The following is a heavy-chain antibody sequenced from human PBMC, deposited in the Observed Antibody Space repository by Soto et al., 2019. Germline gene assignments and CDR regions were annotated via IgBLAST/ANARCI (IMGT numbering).Heavy chain of an antibody. CDR1: GFILSTYP. CDR2: MNGAATST. D-gene: IGHD3-10*01. Sequence: HLSESGGDLLQPGGSLTLSCAASGFILSTYPMTWVRQAPGRGLEWVSSMNGAATSTSYADPVKGRFTTSRDNSQNTLYLQINTLRPEDTAVYFCARGGADHYNYGMDVWGQGTTVLVSS. V-gene: IGHV3-23*01. CDR3: ARGGADHYNYGMDV. J-gene: IGHJ6*02.